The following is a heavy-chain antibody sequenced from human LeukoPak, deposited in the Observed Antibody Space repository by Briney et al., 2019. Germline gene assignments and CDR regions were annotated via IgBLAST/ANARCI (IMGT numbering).Heavy chain of an antibody. CDR2: ISYDGSNK. J-gene: IGHJ4*02. Sequence: PGGSLRLSCAASGFTFSSYAMRWVRQAPGKGLEWVAVISYDGSNKYYADSVKGRFTISRDNSKNTLYLQMNSLRAEDTAVYYCARDSDSWYFDYWGQGTLVTVSS. D-gene: IGHD6-13*01. CDR1: GFTFSSYA. CDR3: ARDSDSWYFDY. V-gene: IGHV3-30*04.